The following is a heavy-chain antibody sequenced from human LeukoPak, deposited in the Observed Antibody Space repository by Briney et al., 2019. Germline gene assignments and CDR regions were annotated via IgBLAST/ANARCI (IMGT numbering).Heavy chain of an antibody. CDR2: IYPGDSDT. D-gene: IGHD3-22*01. CDR3: AKVGDSSGILTGWFDP. J-gene: IGHJ5*02. Sequence: GESLKISCKGSGYSFTSYWIGWVRQMPGKGLEWMGIIYPGDSDTRYRPSFQGDVTISADKSISTAYLQWSSLKASDTVMYYCAKVGDSSGILTGWFDPWGQGTLVTVSS. CDR1: GYSFTSYW. V-gene: IGHV5-51*01.